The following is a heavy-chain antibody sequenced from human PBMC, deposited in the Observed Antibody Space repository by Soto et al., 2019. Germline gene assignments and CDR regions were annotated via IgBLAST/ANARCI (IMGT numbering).Heavy chain of an antibody. CDR2: ISAYNGNT. J-gene: IGHJ4*02. D-gene: IGHD2-15*01. CDR3: ARPLGPYCSGGSCYWPELDY. V-gene: IGHV1-18*01. Sequence: ASVKVSCKASGYTFTSYGISWVRQAPGQGLEWMGWISAYNGNTNYAQKLQGRVTMTTDTSTSTAYMELRSLRSDDTAVYYCARPLGPYCSGGSCYWPELDYWGQGTLVTVSS. CDR1: GYTFTSYG.